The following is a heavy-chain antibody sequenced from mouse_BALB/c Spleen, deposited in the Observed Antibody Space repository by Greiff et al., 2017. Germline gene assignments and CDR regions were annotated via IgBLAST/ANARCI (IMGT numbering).Heavy chain of an antibody. J-gene: IGHJ2*01. D-gene: IGHD2-10*02. CDR2: LNPSTGYT. Sequence: QVQLQQSGAELAKPGASVKMSCKASGYTFTSYWMHWVKQRPGQGLEWIGYLNPSTGYTEYNQKFKDKATLTADKSSSTAYMQLSSLTSEDSAVYYCARGGYGQEENDWGQGTTLTVSS. CDR3: ARGGYGQEEND. CDR1: GYTFTSYW. V-gene: IGHV1-7*01.